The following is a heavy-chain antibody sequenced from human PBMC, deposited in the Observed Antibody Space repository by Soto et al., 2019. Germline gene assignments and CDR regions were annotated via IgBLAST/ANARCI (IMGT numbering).Heavy chain of an antibody. J-gene: IGHJ4*02. Sequence: EVQLLESGGGLVQPGGSLRLSCAASAFTFSSFAMTWVRQAPGKGLEWVSAVSGSGGSTFYAASVKGRFTISRDNSRDTMYLQMNSLRAEDTAVYYCAKVAKYHYGCGVYFDHWGQGALVTVSS. CDR3: AKVAKYHYGCGVYFDH. CDR1: AFTFSSFA. V-gene: IGHV3-23*01. CDR2: VSGSGGST. D-gene: IGHD3-10*01.